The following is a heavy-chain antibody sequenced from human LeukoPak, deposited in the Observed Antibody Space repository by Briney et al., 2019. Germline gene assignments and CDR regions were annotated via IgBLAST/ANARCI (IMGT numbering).Heavy chain of an antibody. CDR1: GGTFSSYA. D-gene: IGHD3-10*01. Sequence: SVKVSCKASGGTFSSYAISWVRQAPGQGLEWMGGIIPIFGTANYAQKFQERVTITRDMSTSTAYMELSSLRSEDTAVYYCAAERRNGSGSYYNVIYYYYGMDVWGQGTTVTVSS. CDR3: AAERRNGSGSYYNVIYYYYGMDV. J-gene: IGHJ6*02. CDR2: IIPIFGTA. V-gene: IGHV1-69*05.